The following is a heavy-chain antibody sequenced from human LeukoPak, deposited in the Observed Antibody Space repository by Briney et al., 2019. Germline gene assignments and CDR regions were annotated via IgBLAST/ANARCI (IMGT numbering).Heavy chain of an antibody. CDR2: LSSSSSHI. V-gene: IGHV3-21*01. D-gene: IGHD2-15*01. CDR1: GFSFSTYT. CDR3: ARESPSEDLDY. J-gene: IGHJ4*02. Sequence: GGSLRLSCAASGFSFSTYTTNWVRQAPGTGLEWVSSLSSSSSHIYYADSVKGRFTISRDNAKNSLYLQMNSLRAEDTALYYCARESPSEDLDYWGQGTLVTVSS.